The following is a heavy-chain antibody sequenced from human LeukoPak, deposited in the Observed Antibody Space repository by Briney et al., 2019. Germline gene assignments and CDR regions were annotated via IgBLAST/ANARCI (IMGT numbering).Heavy chain of an antibody. J-gene: IGHJ4*02. CDR3: ARVGDNNYFDY. CDR1: GFTFRSYS. CDR2: ISTDGDNT. D-gene: IGHD2-21*02. V-gene: IGHV3-64*01. Sequence: GSLRLSCAASGFTFRSYSMHWVRQAPGRGLEYVSAISTDGDNTYYANSVKGRFTISRDSSKNTLYLQMGSLRAEDMAVYYCARVGDNNYFDYWGQGTLVTVSS.